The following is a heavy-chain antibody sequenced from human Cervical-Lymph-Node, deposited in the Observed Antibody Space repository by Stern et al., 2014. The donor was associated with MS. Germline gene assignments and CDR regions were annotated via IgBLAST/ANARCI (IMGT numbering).Heavy chain of an antibody. Sequence: QVQLQESGPGLVKPSETLSLTCAVSGGSVSTRNYYWGWIRQPPGKGLQWIASIYYSGSTYYNPSLESRVTISVDTSENQFSLRLNSGTAADTAVYYCARLSFSRGIYWGQGTLVTVSS. D-gene: IGHD1-1*01. V-gene: IGHV4-39*01. CDR1: GGSVSTRNYY. CDR3: ARLSFSRGIY. J-gene: IGHJ4*02. CDR2: IYYSGST.